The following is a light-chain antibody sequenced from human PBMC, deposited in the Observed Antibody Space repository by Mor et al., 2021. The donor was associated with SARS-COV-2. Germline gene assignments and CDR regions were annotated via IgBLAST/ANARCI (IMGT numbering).Light chain of an antibody. Sequence: YQQHPGKAPKLIIDDVTKRPSGVPDRFSASKSGNTASLTISGLQAEDEADYYCCSYAGTYSLAFGGGTKVT. CDR3: CSYAGTYSLA. V-gene: IGLV2-11*01. CDR2: DVT. J-gene: IGLJ2*01.